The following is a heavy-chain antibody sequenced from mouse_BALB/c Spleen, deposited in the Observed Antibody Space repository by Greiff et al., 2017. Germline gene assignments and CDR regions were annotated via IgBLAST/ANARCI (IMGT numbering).Heavy chain of an antibody. CDR2: ISYSGST. D-gene: IGHD2-14*01. J-gene: IGHJ3*01. V-gene: IGHV3-8*02. CDR1: GDSITSGY. CDR3: ARYEGYYRYDGAAWFAY. Sequence: EVKLMESGPSLVKPSQTLSLTCSVTGDSITSGYWNWIRKFPGNKLEYMGYISYSGSTYYNPSLKSRISITRDTSKNQYYLQLNSVTTEDTATYYCARYEGYYRYDGAAWFAYWGQGTLVTVSA.